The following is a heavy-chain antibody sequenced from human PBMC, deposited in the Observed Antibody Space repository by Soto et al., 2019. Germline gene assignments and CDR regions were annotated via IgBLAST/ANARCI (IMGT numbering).Heavy chain of an antibody. CDR3: TRGGSLYDRTKGDY. Sequence: PGGSLRLSCAASGFTFSSYSMNWVRQAPGKGLEWVSSISSSSSYIYYADSVKGRFTISRDNAKNSLFLQMNSLRVEDTAVYSCTRGGSLYDRTKGDYWGPGTQVTVSS. J-gene: IGHJ4*02. CDR2: ISSSSSYI. D-gene: IGHD3-16*01. CDR1: GFTFSSYS. V-gene: IGHV3-21*04.